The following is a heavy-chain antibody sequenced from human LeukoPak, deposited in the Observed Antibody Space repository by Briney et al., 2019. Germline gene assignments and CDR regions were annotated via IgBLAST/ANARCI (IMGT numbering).Heavy chain of an antibody. CDR1: GYTFTSYG. Sequence: VSVKVSCKASGYTFTSYGISWVRQAPGQGLEWMGWISAYNGNTNYAQKLQGRVTMTTDTSTSTAYMELRSLRSDDTAVYYCARDFGDPPRVEDQFDYWGQGTLVTVSS. CDR3: ARDFGDPPRVEDQFDY. J-gene: IGHJ4*02. D-gene: IGHD2-21*01. CDR2: ISAYNGNT. V-gene: IGHV1-18*01.